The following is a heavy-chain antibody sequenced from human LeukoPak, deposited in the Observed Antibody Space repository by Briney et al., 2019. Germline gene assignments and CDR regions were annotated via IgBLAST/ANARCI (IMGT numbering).Heavy chain of an antibody. CDR2: ISYDGSNK. Sequence: GRSLRLSCAASGFTFSSYAMHWVRQAPGKGLEWVAVISYDGSNKYYADSVKGRFTISRDNSKNTLYLQMNSLRAEDTAVYHCARDSYYYDSSGYWDYWGQGTLVTVSS. J-gene: IGHJ4*02. V-gene: IGHV3-30-3*01. CDR3: ARDSYYYDSSGYWDY. CDR1: GFTFSSYA. D-gene: IGHD3-22*01.